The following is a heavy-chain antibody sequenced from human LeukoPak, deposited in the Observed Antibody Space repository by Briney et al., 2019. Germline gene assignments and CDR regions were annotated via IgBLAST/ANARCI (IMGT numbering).Heavy chain of an antibody. CDR1: GGSISSYY. J-gene: IGHJ6*03. CDR3: ARDRHYDILTGYTYYYMDV. D-gene: IGHD3-9*01. V-gene: IGHV4-4*07. CDR2: IYTSGNT. Sequence: PSETLSLTCTVSGGSISSYYWSWIRQPAGKGLEWIGRIYTSGNTNYNPSLKSRVTMSVDTSKNQFSLKLSSVTAADTAVYYWARDRHYDILTGYTYYYMDVWGKGTTVTVSS.